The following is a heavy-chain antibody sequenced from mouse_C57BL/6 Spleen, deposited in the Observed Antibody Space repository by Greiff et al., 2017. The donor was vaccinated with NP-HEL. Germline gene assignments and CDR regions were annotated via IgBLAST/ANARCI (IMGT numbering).Heavy chain of an antibody. CDR3: ANWDYFDY. CDR1: GYTFTSYW. J-gene: IGHJ2*01. V-gene: IGHV1-50*01. Sequence: VQLQQPGAELVKPGASVKLSCKASGYTFTSYWMQWVKQRPGQGLEWIGEIDPSDSYTNYNQKFKGKATLTVDTSSSTAYMQLSSLTSEDSAVYYCANWDYFDYWGQGTTLTVSS. D-gene: IGHD4-1*01. CDR2: IDPSDSYT.